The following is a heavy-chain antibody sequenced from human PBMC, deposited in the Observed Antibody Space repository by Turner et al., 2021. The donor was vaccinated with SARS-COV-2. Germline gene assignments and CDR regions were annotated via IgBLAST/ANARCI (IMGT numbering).Heavy chain of an antibody. CDR2: IIPNLGRT. J-gene: IGHJ4*02. CDR1: GGTLSSYT. CDR3: ASRWFGELPFDY. Sequence: QLVQSGAEVKKPGSSVKVSCKASGGTLSSYTISWVRQAPGQGRGGMGRIIPNLGRTNYAQKFQGRVTITADKSTSTAYMDLNSLRSEDTAVYYCASRWFGELPFDYWGQGTLVTVSS. D-gene: IGHD3-10*01. V-gene: IGHV1-69*02.